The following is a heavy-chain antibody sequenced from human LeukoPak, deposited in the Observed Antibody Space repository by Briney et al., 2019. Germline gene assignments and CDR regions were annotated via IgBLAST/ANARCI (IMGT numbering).Heavy chain of an antibody. CDR2: IYQSGST. CDR3: ARHSNWNGGVDWFDP. Sequence: PSETLSLTCAVSGASTSSSHWWSWVRQSPGKGLEWIGEIYQSGSTNYDPSLKSRVTISIDTSKNHFSLNLTSVIAADTAVYFCARHSNWNGGVDWFDPWGQGTQVTVSS. D-gene: IGHD1-20*01. J-gene: IGHJ5*02. CDR1: GASTSSSHW. V-gene: IGHV4-4*02.